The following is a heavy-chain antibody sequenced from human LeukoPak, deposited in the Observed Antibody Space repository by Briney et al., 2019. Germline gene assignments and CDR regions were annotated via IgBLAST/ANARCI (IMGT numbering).Heavy chain of an antibody. CDR2: IKQDGSEK. J-gene: IGHJ4*02. CDR1: GFTFSNFW. CDR3: ASDFLLDY. V-gene: IGHV3-7*01. Sequence: GGPLRLSCVVSGFTFSNFWMSWVRQAPGKGLEWVANIKQDGSEKYYVDSVKGRFTISRDNAKNSLYLQMNSLRAEDTAVYYCASDFLLDYWGQGTLVTVSS.